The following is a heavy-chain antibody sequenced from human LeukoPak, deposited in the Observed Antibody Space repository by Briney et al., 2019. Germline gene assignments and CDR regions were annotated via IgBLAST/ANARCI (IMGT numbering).Heavy chain of an antibody. CDR3: VRLYGYYYSYMDV. Sequence: GGSLRLSCEASGFTFSSYTITLVRQAPAKVLEWVANIKDDGSDKYYLDSVKGRFTISRDNVKSSLYLQMNNLRAEDAAVYFCVRLYGYYYSYMDVWGKGTTVTVSS. CDR2: IKDDGSDK. CDR1: GFTFSSYT. J-gene: IGHJ6*03. D-gene: IGHD2-8*01. V-gene: IGHV3-7*01.